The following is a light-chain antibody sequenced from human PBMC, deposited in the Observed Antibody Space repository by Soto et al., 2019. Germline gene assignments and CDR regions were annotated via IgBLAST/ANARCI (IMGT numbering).Light chain of an antibody. V-gene: IGLV2-8*01. CDR3: SSYAGSNNFV. CDR2: EVN. J-gene: IGLJ1*01. CDR1: SNDVGYYDY. Sequence: QSVLTQPPSASGSPGQSVTISCTGTSNDVGYYDYVSWYQQYPGKAPKLMIYEVNKRPSGVPDRLSGSKSGNTAFLTVSGLRAEDEAEYHCSSYAGSNNFVFGTGTKVTAL.